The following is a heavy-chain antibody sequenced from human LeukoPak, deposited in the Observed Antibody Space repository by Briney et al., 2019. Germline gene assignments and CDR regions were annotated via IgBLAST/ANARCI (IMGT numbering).Heavy chain of an antibody. CDR3: ARDYRVGCTSDDCYPIDY. Sequence: GRSLRLSCAASGFTFSSHAMHWVRQAPGKGLEWVAVISYEASNRYYADSVRGRFTISRDNSKNTLSLQMNSLRDEDTALYYCARDYRVGCTSDDCYPIDYWGQGTLVTVSS. V-gene: IGHV3-30*01. CDR1: GFTFSSHA. J-gene: IGHJ4*02. CDR2: ISYEASNR. D-gene: IGHD2-21*02.